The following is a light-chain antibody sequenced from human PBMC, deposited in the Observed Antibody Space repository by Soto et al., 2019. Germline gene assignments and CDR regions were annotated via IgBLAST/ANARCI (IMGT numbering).Light chain of an antibody. J-gene: IGLJ1*01. Sequence: QSVLTQPPSASGTPGQRVTISCSGSSSNIGSNTVNWYQQLPRTAPKLLIHANNQRPSGVPDRFSGSKSGTSASLAISWLQSEEADYYCAAWDDSLNGYVFGTGTKLIVL. CDR2: ANN. CDR3: AAWDDSLNGYV. V-gene: IGLV1-44*01. CDR1: SSNIGSNT.